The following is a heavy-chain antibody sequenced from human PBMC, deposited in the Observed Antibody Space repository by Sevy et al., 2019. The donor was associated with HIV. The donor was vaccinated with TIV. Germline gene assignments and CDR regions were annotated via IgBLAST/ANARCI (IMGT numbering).Heavy chain of an antibody. Sequence: SETLSLTCSVSGDTISDYHWTWLRQPAGKGLEWIGHIFGSVGRTHFNPSLKTRVTMSVDRSKNQFSLLLTSVTTADTAVYYCARGGETTRGVIGGEYAFVHMDVCGTGTTVTVSS. V-gene: IGHV4-4*07. D-gene: IGHD3-10*01. J-gene: IGHJ6*03. CDR3: ARGGETTRGVIGGEYAFVHMDV. CDR1: GDTISDYH. CDR2: IFGSVGRT.